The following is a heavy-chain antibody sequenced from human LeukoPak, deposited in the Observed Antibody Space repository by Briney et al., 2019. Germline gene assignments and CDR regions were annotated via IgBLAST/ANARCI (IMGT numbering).Heavy chain of an antibody. CDR2: INSDGSRT. J-gene: IGHJ3*02. CDR1: GFTFSTYW. V-gene: IGHV3-74*01. D-gene: IGHD7-27*01. Sequence: HTGGSLRLSCAASGFTFSTYWMHWVRQAPGKGLVWVSRINSDGSRTNYADSVRGRFTISRDNAKNTLYLQMNSLRAEDTAVYYCARDWNAGDDVFDIWGQGTMVTVS. CDR3: ARDWNAGDDVFDI.